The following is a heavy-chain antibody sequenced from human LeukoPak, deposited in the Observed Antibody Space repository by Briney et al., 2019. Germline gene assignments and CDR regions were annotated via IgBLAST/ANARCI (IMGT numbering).Heavy chain of an antibody. Sequence: SETLSLTCTASGGSFSNYYWSWVRQPAGKGLEWIGRIYTSGSTNYNPSVKSRVTMSVDTSNNQFSLKLTSVTAADTAVYYCARQPPQYYGMDVWGQGTTVTVSS. CDR1: GGSFSNYY. CDR2: IYTSGST. J-gene: IGHJ6*02. D-gene: IGHD1-14*01. CDR3: ARQPPQYYGMDV. V-gene: IGHV4-4*07.